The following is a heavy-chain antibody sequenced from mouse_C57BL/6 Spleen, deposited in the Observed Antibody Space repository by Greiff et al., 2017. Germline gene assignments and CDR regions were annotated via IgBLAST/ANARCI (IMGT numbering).Heavy chain of an antibody. CDR1: GYTFTSYW. CDR3: AKGIYIEYCAMDY. CDR2: IDPSDSYT. Sequence: QVQLQQPGAELVMPGASVKLSCKASGYTFTSYWMHWVKQRPGQGLEWIGEIDPSDSYTNYNQKFKGKSTLTVDKSSSTAYMQLSSLTSEDSAVYYCAKGIYIEYCAMDYGGKGTSVTVSS. V-gene: IGHV1-69*01. J-gene: IGHJ4*01. D-gene: IGHD2-1*01.